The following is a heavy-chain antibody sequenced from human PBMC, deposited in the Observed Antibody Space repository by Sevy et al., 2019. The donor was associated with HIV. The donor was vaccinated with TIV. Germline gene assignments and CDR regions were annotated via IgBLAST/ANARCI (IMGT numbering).Heavy chain of an antibody. CDR1: GFTFSSYE. CDR2: ISSSGSTI. Sequence: GGSLRLSCAASGFTFSSYEMNWVRQAPGKGLEWVSYISSSGSTIYYADSVKGRFTISRDNAKNSLYLQMNCLRAEDTAVYYCARDHITMIVVVSSFNHYYYGMDVWGQGTTVTVSS. V-gene: IGHV3-48*03. CDR3: ARDHITMIVVVSSFNHYYYGMDV. J-gene: IGHJ6*02. D-gene: IGHD3-22*01.